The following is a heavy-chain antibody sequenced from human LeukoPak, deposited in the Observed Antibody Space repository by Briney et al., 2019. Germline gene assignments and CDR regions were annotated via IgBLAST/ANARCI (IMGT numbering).Heavy chain of an antibody. CDR1: GFTFSNYW. V-gene: IGHV3-7*01. CDR3: ATTFGHVDY. J-gene: IGHJ4*02. D-gene: IGHD3-10*01. Sequence: GGSLRLSCAASGFTFSNYWMTWVRQAPGKGLEWVAHIKEDGGEKHYVDPVKGRFTISRDNAKNSLYLQMNSLRAEDTAVYYCATTFGHVDYWGQGTLVTVSS. CDR2: IKEDGGEK.